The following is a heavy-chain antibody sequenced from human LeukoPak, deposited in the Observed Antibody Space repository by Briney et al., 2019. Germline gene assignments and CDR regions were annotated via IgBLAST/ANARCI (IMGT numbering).Heavy chain of an antibody. CDR1: GFTFTTYW. Sequence: GGSLRLSCAASGFTFTTYWMSWIRQAPGKGLEWVTNINQDGTDKYYADSVKGRFTISRDNAKNSLFLQMNSLRAEDTALYYCAKGGDGYNPSYYGMDVWGQGTTVTVSS. D-gene: IGHD5-24*01. V-gene: IGHV3-7*03. CDR2: INQDGTDK. CDR3: AKGGDGYNPSYYGMDV. J-gene: IGHJ6*02.